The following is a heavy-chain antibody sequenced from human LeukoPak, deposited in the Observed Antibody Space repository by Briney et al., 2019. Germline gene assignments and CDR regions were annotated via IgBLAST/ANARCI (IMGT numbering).Heavy chain of an antibody. Sequence: GGSLRLSCAASGFTFSNYWMHWVRQAPGKGLAWVSRINSDGSGTTYADSVRGRFTISRDNAKNTLYLQVNSLKAEDTAVHYCARTEGTVAYDSWGQGTLVTVSS. V-gene: IGHV3-74*01. CDR1: GFTFSNYW. J-gene: IGHJ5*01. CDR3: ARTEGTVAYDS. D-gene: IGHD4-23*01. CDR2: INSDGSGT.